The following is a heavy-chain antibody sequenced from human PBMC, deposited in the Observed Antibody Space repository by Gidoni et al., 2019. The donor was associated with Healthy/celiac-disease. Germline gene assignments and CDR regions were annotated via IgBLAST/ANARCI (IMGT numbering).Heavy chain of an antibody. CDR3: ARDVNYYDSSGYTEYFQH. CDR1: GYTFNGYY. J-gene: IGHJ1*01. Sequence: QVQLVQSGAEVKKHGASVKVYCKASGYTFNGYYMHWVRQAPGQGLEWMGWINPNSGGTNYAQKFQGRVTMTRDTSISTAYMELSRLISDDTAVYYCARDVNYYDSSGYTEYFQHWGQGTLVTVSS. D-gene: IGHD3-22*01. CDR2: INPNSGGT. V-gene: IGHV1-2*02.